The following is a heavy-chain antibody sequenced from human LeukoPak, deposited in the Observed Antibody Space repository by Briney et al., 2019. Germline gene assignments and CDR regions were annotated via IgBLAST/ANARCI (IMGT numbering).Heavy chain of an antibody. D-gene: IGHD3-3*01. CDR1: GFTFSSYA. J-gene: IGHJ4*01. Sequence: GGSLRLSCAASGFTFSSYALNWVRQAPGEGLEWVSYIRWSSSVIYYTDSVKGRFTISRDDAKNSLYLQMNSLRDEDTAIYYCARGSGVDAHIDYWGHGTLVTVSA. V-gene: IGHV3-48*02. CDR3: ARGSGVDAHIDY. CDR2: IRWSSSVI.